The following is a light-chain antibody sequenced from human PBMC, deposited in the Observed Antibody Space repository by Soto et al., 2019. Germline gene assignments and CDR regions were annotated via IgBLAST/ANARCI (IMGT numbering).Light chain of an antibody. CDR3: QQRSAWPPIT. CDR2: DAS. CDR1: QSVSSN. Sequence: DIGLTQSPVTLSLSPGERATLSCRASQSVSSNLAWYQQKPGQAPRLLIYDASNRATGIPARFSGSGSGTDFTLTISTLEPEDFAVYYCQQRSAWPPITFGQGTRLEIK. J-gene: IGKJ5*01. V-gene: IGKV3-11*01.